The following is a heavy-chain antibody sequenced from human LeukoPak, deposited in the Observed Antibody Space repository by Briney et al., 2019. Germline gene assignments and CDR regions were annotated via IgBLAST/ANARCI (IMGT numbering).Heavy chain of an antibody. CDR2: INHSGST. J-gene: IGHJ4*02. V-gene: IGHV4-39*07. CDR1: GGSISHSNYY. CDR3: ARPLQGYYDSSGPRGGFDY. Sequence: SETLSLTCTVSGGSISHSNYYWAWIRQPPGKGLEWIGEINHSGSTNYNPSLKSRVTISVDTSKNQFSLKLSSVTAADTAVYYCARPLQGYYDSSGPRGGFDYWGQGTLVTVSS. D-gene: IGHD3-22*01.